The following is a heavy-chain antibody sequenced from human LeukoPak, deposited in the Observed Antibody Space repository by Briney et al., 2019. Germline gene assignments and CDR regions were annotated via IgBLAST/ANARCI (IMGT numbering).Heavy chain of an antibody. CDR2: IYNDGRT. Sequence: GGSLRLSCAASGFTVSSNYMSWVRQAPGKGLEWVSVIYNDGRTFYAESVKGRFTISRDNSKNTLHLQMNSLRAGDTAVYYCATIVPDVVATLTFDYWGQGTLVTVPS. J-gene: IGHJ4*02. CDR3: ATIVPDVVATLTFDY. V-gene: IGHV3-66*01. D-gene: IGHD2-15*01. CDR1: GFTVSSNY.